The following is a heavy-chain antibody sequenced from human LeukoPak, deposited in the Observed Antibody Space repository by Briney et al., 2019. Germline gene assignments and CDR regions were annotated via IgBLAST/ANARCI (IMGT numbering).Heavy chain of an antibody. CDR3: VRGRFIAGAGD. CDR2: MNGNSGDT. V-gene: IGHV1-8*02. J-gene: IGHJ1*01. CDR1: GYTFTGYY. D-gene: IGHD1-26*01. Sequence: ASVKVSCKASGYTFTGYYMHWVRQAPGQGLEWMGWMNGNSGDTGYAQKFQGRVTMTRNTPISTAYMELSNLRSEDTAVYYCVRGRFIAGAGDWGQGTPVTVPS.